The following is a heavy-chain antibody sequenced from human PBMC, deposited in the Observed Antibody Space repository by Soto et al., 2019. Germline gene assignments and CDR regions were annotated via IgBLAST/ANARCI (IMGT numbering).Heavy chain of an antibody. CDR1: GYSFTSYG. D-gene: IGHD3-10*01. J-gene: IGHJ3*02. CDR2: ISVNNGNT. V-gene: IGHV1-18*04. CDR3: ARGGAFDI. Sequence: QVQLVQSGSEVGKPGASVKVSYKSSGYSFTSYGISWVRQAPGQGLEWMGWISVNNGNTNYAQSLQGRVTMTTDTSTSTAYMELRRLTSDDTAIYYCARGGAFDIWGQGTLVTVS.